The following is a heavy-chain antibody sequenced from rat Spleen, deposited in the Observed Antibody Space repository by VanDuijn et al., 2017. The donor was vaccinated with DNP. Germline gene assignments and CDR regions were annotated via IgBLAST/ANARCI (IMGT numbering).Heavy chain of an antibody. CDR1: GFIFNNYG. CDR2: ISYDGSDI. Sequence: EVQLVESGGGLVQPGRSLKLSCAASGFIFNNYGMAWVRQAPKKGLEWVATISYDGSDIYYRDSVKGRFTISRNNAKSTLYLQMNSLRSEDTATYYCARLLPPFAFWGQGTLVTVSS. CDR3: ARLLPPFAF. V-gene: IGHV5-29*01. D-gene: IGHD1-4*01. J-gene: IGHJ3*01.